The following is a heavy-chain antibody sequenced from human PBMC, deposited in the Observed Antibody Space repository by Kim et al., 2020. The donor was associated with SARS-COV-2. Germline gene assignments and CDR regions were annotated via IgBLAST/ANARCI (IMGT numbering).Heavy chain of an antibody. V-gene: IGHV3-21*01. J-gene: IGHJ3*02. CDR3: ATAPRAAAGTIGAFDI. Sequence: SVKGRFTISRDNAKNSLYLQMNSLRAEDTAVYYCATAPRAAAGTIGAFDIWGQGTMVTVSS. D-gene: IGHD6-13*01.